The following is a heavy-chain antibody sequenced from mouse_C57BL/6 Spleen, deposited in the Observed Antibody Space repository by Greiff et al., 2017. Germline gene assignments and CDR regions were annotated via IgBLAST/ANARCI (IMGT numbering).Heavy chain of an antibody. V-gene: IGHV2-6-1*01. Sequence: VKLVESGPGLVAPSQSLSITCTVSGFSLTSYGVHWVRQPPGKGLEWLVVIWSDGSTTYNSALKSRLSISKDNSKSQVFLKMNSLQTDDTAMYYCARHDGYDVGYAMDYWGQGTSVTVSS. D-gene: IGHD2-2*01. CDR1: GFSLTSYG. J-gene: IGHJ4*01. CDR3: ARHDGYDVGYAMDY. CDR2: IWSDGST.